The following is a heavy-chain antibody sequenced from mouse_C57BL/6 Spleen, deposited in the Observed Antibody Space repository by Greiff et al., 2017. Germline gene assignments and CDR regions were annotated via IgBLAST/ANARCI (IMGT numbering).Heavy chain of an antibody. V-gene: IGHV5-17*01. J-gene: IGHJ2*01. D-gene: IGHD2-5*01. Sequence: EVQLMESGGGLVKPGGSLKLSCAASGFTFSDYGMHWVRQAPEKGLEWVAYISSGSSTIYYADTVKGRFTISRDNAKNTLFLQRTSLRSEDTAMYYWARPGYYSNYSYYFDYWGQGTTLTVSS. CDR3: ARPGYYSNYSYYFDY. CDR1: GFTFSDYG. CDR2: ISSGSSTI.